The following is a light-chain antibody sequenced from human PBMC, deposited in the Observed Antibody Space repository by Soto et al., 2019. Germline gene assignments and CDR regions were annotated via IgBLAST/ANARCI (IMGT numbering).Light chain of an antibody. J-gene: IGKJ2*01. Sequence: DIVMTQSPDSLAVSLGERATINCKYSHSVLYSSTNKNYLAWYHQRPGQPPKLLVYWASTRESGVPDRFSGSGSGTDFTLTITSLHSEDVAVYYCQKYEITPTAFGQGTKLEIK. CDR1: HSVLYSSTNKNY. CDR2: WAS. CDR3: QKYEITPTA. V-gene: IGKV4-1*01.